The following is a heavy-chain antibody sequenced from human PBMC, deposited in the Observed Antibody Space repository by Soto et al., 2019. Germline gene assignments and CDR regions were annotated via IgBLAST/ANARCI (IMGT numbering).Heavy chain of an antibody. V-gene: IGHV3-74*01. CDR1: GFTFSYYG. D-gene: IGHD1-26*01. CDR3: ARGDRGAFDL. J-gene: IGHJ3*01. Sequence: EVQLLESGGGLVQPGESLRLSCAASGFTFSYYGMHWVRQAPGMGLVWVSRIHSDGSSTTYADSVKGRFTISRDNARNTLYLQMNSLRAEDTAVYYCARGDRGAFDLWGQGTVLTVSS. CDR2: IHSDGSST.